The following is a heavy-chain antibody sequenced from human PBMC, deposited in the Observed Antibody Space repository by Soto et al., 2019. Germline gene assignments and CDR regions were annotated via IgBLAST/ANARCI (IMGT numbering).Heavy chain of an antibody. J-gene: IGHJ4*02. Sequence: GWSMRLSCAASGVTFSSYWMSWVRQAPGKGLEWVANIKQDGSEKYYVDYVKGRFTISRDNAKNSLYLQMNSLRAEDTDVYYCARDQGGEYGGTGDFDDWGQGTLVTVSS. CDR1: GVTFSSYW. V-gene: IGHV3-7*03. CDR2: IKQDGSEK. D-gene: IGHD3-16*01. CDR3: ARDQGGEYGGTGDFDD.